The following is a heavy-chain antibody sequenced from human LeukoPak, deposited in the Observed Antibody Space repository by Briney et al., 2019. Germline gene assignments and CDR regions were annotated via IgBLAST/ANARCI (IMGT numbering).Heavy chain of an antibody. CDR2: NSGNT. J-gene: IGHJ6*02. Sequence: NSGNTGYAQKFQGRVTMTRNTSITTAYMELSSLRSEDTAVYYCARGVGTHMVRGVHMDVWGQGTTVTVSS. D-gene: IGHD3-10*01. CDR3: ARGVGTHMVRGVHMDV. V-gene: IGHV1-8*01.